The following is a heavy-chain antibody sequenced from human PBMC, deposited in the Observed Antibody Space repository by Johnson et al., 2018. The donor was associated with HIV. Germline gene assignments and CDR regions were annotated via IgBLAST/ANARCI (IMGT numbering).Heavy chain of an antibody. J-gene: IGHJ3*02. CDR2: ISYDGSNK. V-gene: IGHV3-33*05. D-gene: IGHD2-15*01. CDR1: GFIFSSYG. CDR3: VTLVVAPPFDI. Sequence: QVQLVESGGGVVQPGGSLRLSCAASGFIFSSYGMHWVRQAPGQGLEWVAVISYDGSNKYYADSVKGRFTISRDNSKNTLYLQMNSLRAEDTAVYYCVTLVVAPPFDIWGQGTMVTVSS.